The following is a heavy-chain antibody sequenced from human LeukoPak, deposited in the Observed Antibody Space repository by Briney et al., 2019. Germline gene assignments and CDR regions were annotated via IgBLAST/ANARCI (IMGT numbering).Heavy chain of an antibody. Sequence: PGGSLRLSCAASGFTFSSYAMHWVRQAPGKGLEWVAVISYDGSNKYYADSVKGRFTISRDNSKNTLYLQMNSPRAEDTAVYYCARVTSSSWYTFDYWGQGTLVTVSS. CDR1: GFTFSSYA. J-gene: IGHJ4*02. V-gene: IGHV3-30-3*01. CDR2: ISYDGSNK. CDR3: ARVTSSSWYTFDY. D-gene: IGHD6-13*01.